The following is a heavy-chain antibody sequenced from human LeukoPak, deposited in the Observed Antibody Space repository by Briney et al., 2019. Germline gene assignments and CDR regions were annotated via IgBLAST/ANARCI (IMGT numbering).Heavy chain of an antibody. CDR1: GGSFSGYY. D-gene: IGHD1-7*01. V-gene: IGHV4-34*01. CDR2: INHSGST. Sequence: SETLSLTCDVYGGSFSGYYWSWIRQPPGKGLEWIGEINHSGSTNYNPSLKSRVTISVDTSKNQFSLKLSSVTTADTAVYYCARDNWNYGSSMDVWGQGTTVTVSS. J-gene: IGHJ6*02. CDR3: ARDNWNYGSSMDV.